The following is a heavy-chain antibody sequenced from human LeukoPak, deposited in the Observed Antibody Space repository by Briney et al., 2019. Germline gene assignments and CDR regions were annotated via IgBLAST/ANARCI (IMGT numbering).Heavy chain of an antibody. CDR1: VYTFTSYY. CDR2: IIPIFGTA. D-gene: IGHD2-2*01. V-gene: IGHV1-69*13. CDR3: ARSWGDIVVVLAAMGDAFDI. J-gene: IGHJ3*02. Sequence: ASVKVSCKGSVYTFTSYYMHWVRQAPGQGLEWMGGIIPIFGTANYAQKFQGRVTITADESTSTAYMELSSLRSEDTAVYYCARSWGDIVVVLAAMGDAFDIWGQGTMVTVSS.